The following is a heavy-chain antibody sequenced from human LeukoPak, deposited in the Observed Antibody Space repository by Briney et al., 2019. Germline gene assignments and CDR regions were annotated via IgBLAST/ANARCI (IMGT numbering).Heavy chain of an antibody. CDR3: ARGVELHYYDSSGYHDY. D-gene: IGHD3-22*01. CDR1: GYSISSGYF. Sequence: SETLSLTCTVSGYSISSGYFWGWIRQPPGKGLECIGTIYHSGSTYYNPSLKSRVTISVDTSKNQFSLKLSSVTAADTAVYYCARGVELHYYDSSGYHDYWGQGTLVTVSS. V-gene: IGHV4-38-2*02. J-gene: IGHJ4*02. CDR2: IYHSGST.